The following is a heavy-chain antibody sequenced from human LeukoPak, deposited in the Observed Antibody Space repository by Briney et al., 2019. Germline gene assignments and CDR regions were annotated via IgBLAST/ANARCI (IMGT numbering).Heavy chain of an antibody. D-gene: IGHD3-9*01. CDR3: ARGGALRYFEWFSAY. CDR1: GYNFTNYY. J-gene: IGHJ4*02. CDR2: MNPSGDTT. V-gene: IGHV1-46*01. Sequence: GASVKVSCKTSGYNFTNYYMHWVRQAPGHGLEWMGIMNPSGDTTTYAEKFQGRVTMTRDTPTSTVYMELSSLRSEDTAVYYCARGGALRYFEWFSAYWGQGTLVTVSS.